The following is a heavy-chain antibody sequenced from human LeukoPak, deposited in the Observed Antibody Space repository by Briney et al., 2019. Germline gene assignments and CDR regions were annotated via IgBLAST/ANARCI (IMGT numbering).Heavy chain of an antibody. D-gene: IGHD3-16*01. CDR3: VKDFGGVRGTPDS. CDR2: ISGSGNGFSI. CDR1: GFVFSIYT. Sequence: GGSLRLSCSASGFVFSIYTMYWVRQTPGKGPEYVSTISGSGNGFSIYYADSVKGRFTISRDDSKSILYLQMNGLRSEDTAVYYCVKDFGGVRGTPDSWGQGTLVTVSS. V-gene: IGHV3-64D*06. J-gene: IGHJ4*02.